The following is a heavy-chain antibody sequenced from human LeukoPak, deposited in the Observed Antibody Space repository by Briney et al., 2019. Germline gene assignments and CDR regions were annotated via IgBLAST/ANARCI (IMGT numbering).Heavy chain of an antibody. V-gene: IGHV3-48*01. Sequence: GGSLRLSCAASGFTFSSYSMNWVRQAPGKGLEWVSYISSSSSTIYYADSVKGRFTISRDNAKNSLYLQMNSLRAEDTAVYYCARDVGATPGYFDYWGQGTLVTVSS. CDR1: GFTFSSYS. J-gene: IGHJ4*02. CDR2: ISSSSSTI. CDR3: ARDVGATPGYFDY. D-gene: IGHD1-26*01.